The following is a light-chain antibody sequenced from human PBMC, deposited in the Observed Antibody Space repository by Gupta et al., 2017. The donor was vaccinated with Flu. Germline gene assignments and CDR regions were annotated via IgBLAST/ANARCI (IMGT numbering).Light chain of an antibody. J-gene: IGKJ2*01. CDR3: HQDTSAQT. CDR1: QCVGIN. Sequence: EIVMTQSPATLSVPPGETATFSCRASQCVGINFAWYQQKPGQPPRLRIHRASVRARAAPLPFSGRGFGAHFTLTISRLRSEDTAVSSCHQDTSAQTSGQGTKV. CDR2: RAS. V-gene: IGKV3-15*01.